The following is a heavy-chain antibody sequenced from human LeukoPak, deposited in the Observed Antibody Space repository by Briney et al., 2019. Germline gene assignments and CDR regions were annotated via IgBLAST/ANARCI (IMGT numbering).Heavy chain of an antibody. CDR1: GITVSNYG. D-gene: IGHD3-22*01. Sequence: GGSLRLSCAVSGITVSNYGMSWVRQAPGKGLEWVAGISDSGGRTKYADSVKGRFTISRDNPKNTLYLQMNSLRVEDTAVYCCAKRGVVIRVILVGFHKEAYYFDSWGQGALVTVSS. V-gene: IGHV3-23*01. J-gene: IGHJ4*02. CDR2: ISDSGGRT. CDR3: AKRGVVIRVILVGFHKEAYYFDS.